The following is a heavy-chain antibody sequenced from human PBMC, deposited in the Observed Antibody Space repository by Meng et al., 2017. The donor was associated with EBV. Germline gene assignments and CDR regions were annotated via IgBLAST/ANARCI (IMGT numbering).Heavy chain of an antibody. CDR2: VYGNNDA. D-gene: IGHD3-10*01. CDR3: AMVAYRRGIRYFDY. CDR1: GFSLTIRGMG. V-gene: IGHV2-5*04. J-gene: IGHJ4*02. Sequence: IPFKEVGPGLVKPTQTLPLTVTFSGFSLTIRGMGVGWLRQAPGKRLEWLTLVYGNNDARYCPFLMNRLSITNDTSKNQVFLRLTNMDHVDSGTYYCAMVAYRRGIRYFDYWGQGILVTASS.